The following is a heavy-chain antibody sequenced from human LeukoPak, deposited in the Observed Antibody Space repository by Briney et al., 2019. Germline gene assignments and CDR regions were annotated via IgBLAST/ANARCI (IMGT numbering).Heavy chain of an antibody. CDR1: GGSISSYY. D-gene: IGHD3-9*01. CDR3: AREGDGFDWFVDY. J-gene: IGHJ4*02. Sequence: PSETLSLTCSVSGGSISSYYWSWIRQPPGKGLEWIGYIYYSGSTNYNPSLKSRVTISVDTSKNQFSLRLTSVTAADTAVYFCAREGDGFDWFVDYWGQGTLVTVSS. V-gene: IGHV4-4*08. CDR2: IYYSGST.